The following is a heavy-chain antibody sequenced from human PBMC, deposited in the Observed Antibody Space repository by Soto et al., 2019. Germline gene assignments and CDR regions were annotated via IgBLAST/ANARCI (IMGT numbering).Heavy chain of an antibody. V-gene: IGHV5-51*01. CDR3: AKYYYDSSGYRRAFDM. Sequence: GESLKISCKGSGYSFTSYWIGWVRQMPGKGLEWMGIIYPGDSDTRYSPSFQGQATISADKSISTAYLQWSSLKASDTAMYYCAKYYYDSSGYRRAFDMWGQGTMVTVSS. CDR1: GYSFTSYW. CDR2: IYPGDSDT. D-gene: IGHD3-22*01. J-gene: IGHJ3*02.